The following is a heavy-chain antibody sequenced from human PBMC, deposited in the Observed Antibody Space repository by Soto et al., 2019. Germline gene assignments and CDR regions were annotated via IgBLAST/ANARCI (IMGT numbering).Heavy chain of an antibody. CDR2: ISAYNGNT. V-gene: IGHV1-18*01. CDR3: ARYGSSGYYLDY. J-gene: IGHJ4*02. D-gene: IGHD3-22*01. Sequence: QVQLVQSGAEVKEPGASVKVSCKASGYTFTSYGLNWVRQAPGQGLEWMGWISAYNGNTNYAQKFQGRVTMTTDTRTSTADMELRSLRSDDAAVYYCARYGSSGYYLDYWGQGTLVTVSA. CDR1: GYTFTSYG.